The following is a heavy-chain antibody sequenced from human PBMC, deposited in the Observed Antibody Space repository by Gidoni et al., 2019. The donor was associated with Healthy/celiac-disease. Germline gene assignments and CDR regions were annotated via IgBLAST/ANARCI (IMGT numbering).Heavy chain of an antibody. V-gene: IGHV2-5*01. J-gene: IGHJ5*02. Sequence: QITLKESGPTLVKPTQTLTLTCPFSGFSLSTSGVGVGWIRQPPGKALEWLALIYWNDDKRYSPSLKSRLTITKDTSKNQVVLTMTNMDPVDTATYYCAHRPQDPYGDLGEWFDPWGQGTLVTVSS. CDR2: IYWNDDK. D-gene: IGHD4-17*01. CDR3: AHRPQDPYGDLGEWFDP. CDR1: GFSLSTSGVG.